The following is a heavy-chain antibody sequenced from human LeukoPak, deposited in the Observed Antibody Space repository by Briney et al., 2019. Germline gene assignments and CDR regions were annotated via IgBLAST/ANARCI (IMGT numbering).Heavy chain of an antibody. J-gene: IGHJ4*02. CDR3: ARGNYGANSGLDD. V-gene: IGHV3-23*01. Sequence: GGSLRLSCAASGFIFSGYAMSWVRQAPGKGLEWVSGISGSADNTYYADSVKGRFTVPRDNSKNTVFLQMNSLRPDDTAVFYCARGNYGANSGLDDWGQGTLVTVSS. CDR1: GFIFSGYA. CDR2: ISGSADNT. D-gene: IGHD4-23*01.